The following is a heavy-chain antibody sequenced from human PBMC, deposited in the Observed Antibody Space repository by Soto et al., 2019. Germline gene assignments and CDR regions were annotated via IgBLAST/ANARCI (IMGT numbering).Heavy chain of an antibody. J-gene: IGHJ3*02. CDR1: GGSFSGYY. D-gene: IGHD3-16*01. CDR2: INHSGST. Sequence: QVPLQQWGAGLLKPSETLSLTCAVYGGSFSGYYWSWIRQPPGKGLAWIGEINHSGSTNYNPSLKSRVTISVDSSENQFSLKLSSVTAADPAVYYCASRVGAIWGHGTMVIVSS. CDR3: ASRVGAI. V-gene: IGHV4-34*01.